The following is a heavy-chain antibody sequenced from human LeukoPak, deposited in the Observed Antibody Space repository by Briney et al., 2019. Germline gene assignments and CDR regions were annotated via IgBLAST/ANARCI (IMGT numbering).Heavy chain of an antibody. D-gene: IGHD4-17*01. V-gene: IGHV3-49*04. J-gene: IGHJ4*02. CDR2: IRSTAYGGTT. CDR3: AMTTDFDY. Sequence: GGSLRLSCAASGFTFSSYAMSWVRQAPGKGLEWVGFIRSTAYGGTTEYAASVKGRFTISRDDSKSIAYLQMNSLKTEDTAVYYCAMTTDFDYWGQGTLVTVSS. CDR1: GFTFSSYA.